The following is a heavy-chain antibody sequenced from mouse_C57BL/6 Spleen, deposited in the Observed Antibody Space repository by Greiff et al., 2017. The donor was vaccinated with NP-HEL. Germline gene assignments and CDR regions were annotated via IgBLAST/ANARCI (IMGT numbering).Heavy chain of an antibody. CDR1: GFNIKDDY. Sequence: EVQLQQSGAELVRPGASVKLSCTASGFNIKDDYMHWVKQRPEQGLEWIGWIDPENGDTEYASKFQGKATITADTSSNTAYLQLSSLTSEDTAVYYCTTGSSYVGDYWGQGTTLTVSS. J-gene: IGHJ2*01. D-gene: IGHD1-1*01. CDR3: TTGSSYVGDY. V-gene: IGHV14-4*01. CDR2: IDPENGDT.